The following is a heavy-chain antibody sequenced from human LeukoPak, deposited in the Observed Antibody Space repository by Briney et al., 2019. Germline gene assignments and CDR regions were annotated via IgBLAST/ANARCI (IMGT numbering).Heavy chain of an antibody. D-gene: IGHD3-22*01. V-gene: IGHV1-69*05. CDR2: IIPIFGTA. Sequence: SVKVSCKASGGTFRSYAISWVRQAPRQGLEWMGGIIPIFGTANYEQKFQGRVTITTDESTSTAYMELSSLRSEDTAVYYCATQTYYYDSSGYYSFDYWGQGTLVTVSS. CDR3: ATQTYYYDSSGYYSFDY. J-gene: IGHJ4*02. CDR1: GGTFRSYA.